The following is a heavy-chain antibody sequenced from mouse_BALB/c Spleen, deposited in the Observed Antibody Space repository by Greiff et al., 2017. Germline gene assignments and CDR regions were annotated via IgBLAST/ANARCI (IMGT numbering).Heavy chain of an antibody. D-gene: IGHD2-4*01. CDR2: IWSGGST. J-gene: IGHJ3*01. V-gene: IGHV2-2*02. CDR3: ARSPYDYGSWFAY. CDR1: GFTFSSYY. Sequence: VKLVESGGGLVKLGGSLKLSCAASGFTFSSYYMSWVRQSPGKGLEWLGVIWSGGSTDYNAAFISRLSISKDNSKSQVFFKMNSLQANDTAIYYCARSPYDYGSWFAYWGQGTLVTVSA.